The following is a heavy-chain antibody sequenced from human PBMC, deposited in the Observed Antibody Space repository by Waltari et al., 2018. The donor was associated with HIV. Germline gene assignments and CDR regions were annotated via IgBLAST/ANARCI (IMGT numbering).Heavy chain of an antibody. J-gene: IGHJ3*02. CDR2: TYYRSKWYN. Sequence: QVHLRQSGPGLVKPSQTRSLTCAISAAAVSSNSAAWNWIRQSPARGLEWLGRTYYRSKWYNDYAVSVKSRITINPDTSKNQFSLQLNSVTPEDTAVYYCARDRVLTGIYDAFDIWGQGTMVTVSS. V-gene: IGHV6-1*01. CDR1: AAAVSSNSAA. D-gene: IGHD7-27*01. CDR3: ARDRVLTGIYDAFDI.